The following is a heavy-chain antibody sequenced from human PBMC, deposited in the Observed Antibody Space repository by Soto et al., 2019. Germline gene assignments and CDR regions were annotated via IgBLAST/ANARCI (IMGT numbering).Heavy chain of an antibody. CDR2: INHSGST. V-gene: IGHV4-34*01. D-gene: IGHD3-10*01. CDR1: GGSFSGYY. J-gene: IGHJ6*02. CDR3: ARLTRGVRGVKSIRSYGMDV. Sequence: SETLSLTCAVYGGSFSGYYWSWIRQPPGKGLEWIGEINHSGSTNYNPSLKSRVTISVDTSKNQFSLKLSSVTAADTAVYYCARLTRGVRGVKSIRSYGMDVWGQGTTVPVSS.